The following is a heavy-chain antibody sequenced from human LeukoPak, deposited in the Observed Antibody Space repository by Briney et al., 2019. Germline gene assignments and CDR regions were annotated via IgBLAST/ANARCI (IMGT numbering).Heavy chain of an antibody. Sequence: GESLMISCKGSGYSFADDCIAWERQMPGKGLEWMGIIYPGDSDTRYSPSFQGQVTISADKSISTAYLQWSSLKASDTAMYYCASFVPATGIAAAGTYNWFDPWGQGTLVTVSS. CDR3: ASFVPATGIAAAGTYNWFDP. CDR2: IYPGDSDT. V-gene: IGHV5-51*01. CDR1: GYSFADDC. D-gene: IGHD6-13*01. J-gene: IGHJ5*02.